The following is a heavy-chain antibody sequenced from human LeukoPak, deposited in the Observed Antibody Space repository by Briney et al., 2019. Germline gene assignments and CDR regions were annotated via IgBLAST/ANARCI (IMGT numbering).Heavy chain of an antibody. CDR3: VGPPYDTSGPSFEY. D-gene: IGHD3-22*01. J-gene: IGHJ4*02. CDR2: IYHNGST. V-gene: IGHV4-38-2*02. Sequence: PSETLSLTCTVSGYSISTGYHWGWIRQPPGKGLEWIGSIYHNGSTSYNPSLKSRVTISVDTSKNQFSLKLTSVTAADTAVYYCVGPPYDTSGPSFEYWGQGTLVTVSS. CDR1: GYSISTGYH.